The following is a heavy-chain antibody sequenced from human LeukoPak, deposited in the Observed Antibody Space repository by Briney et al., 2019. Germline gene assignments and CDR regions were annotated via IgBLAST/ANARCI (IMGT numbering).Heavy chain of an antibody. CDR1: GYSISSGYY. D-gene: IGHD4-23*01. J-gene: IGHJ4*02. CDR2: IYHSGST. CDR3: ARVLVTTVAVFIDY. V-gene: IGHV4-38-2*02. Sequence: SETLSLTCTVSGYSISSGYYWGWIRQPPGKGLEWIGSIYHSGSTYYNPSIKSRVTISVDTSKNHFSLKLSSVTDEDTAVYYGARVLVTTVAVFIDYWGQGTLVTVSS.